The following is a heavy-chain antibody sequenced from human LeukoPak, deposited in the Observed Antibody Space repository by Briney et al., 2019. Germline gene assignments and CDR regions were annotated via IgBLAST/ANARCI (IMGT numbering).Heavy chain of an antibody. Sequence: PGGSLRLSRAASGFTFSSYNMNWVRQAPGKGLEWVSSISSSSNYIFYADSVKGRFTISRDNVKNSLYLQMNSLRAEDTAVYYCARVEASSGYDFDYWGQGTLVTVSS. V-gene: IGHV3-21*01. CDR2: ISSSSNYI. J-gene: IGHJ4*02. CDR3: ARVEASSGYDFDY. CDR1: GFTFSSYN. D-gene: IGHD3-22*01.